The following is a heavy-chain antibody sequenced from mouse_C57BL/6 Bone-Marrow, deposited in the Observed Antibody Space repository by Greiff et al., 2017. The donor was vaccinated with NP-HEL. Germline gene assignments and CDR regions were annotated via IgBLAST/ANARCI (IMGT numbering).Heavy chain of an antibody. CDR1: GYTFTSYW. CDR2: IHPSDSDT. Sequence: QVQLQQPGAELVKPGASVKVSYKASGYTFTSYWMHWVKQRPGQGLEWIGRIHPSDSDTNYNQKFKAKATLTVNKSSSTAYMQLSSLTSEYSAVYYCAIELLLFWGQGTLVTVSA. V-gene: IGHV1-74*01. CDR3: AIELLLF. D-gene: IGHD1-1*01. J-gene: IGHJ3*01.